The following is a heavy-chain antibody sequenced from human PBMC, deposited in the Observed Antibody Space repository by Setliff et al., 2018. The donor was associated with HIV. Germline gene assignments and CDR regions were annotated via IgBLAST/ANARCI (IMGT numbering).Heavy chain of an antibody. CDR2: IRYDGSNK. V-gene: IGHV3-30*02. D-gene: IGHD3-22*01. CDR1: GFTFSSYG. J-gene: IGHJ4*02. CDR3: AKIQNPQGYYYDSSGYYPHPGSPDY. Sequence: GGSLRLSCAAPGFTFSSYGMHWVRQAPGKGLEWVAFIRYDGSNKYYADSVKGRFTISRDNSKNTLYLQMNSLRAEDTAVYYCAKIQNPQGYYYDSSGYYPHPGSPDYWGQGTLVTVSS.